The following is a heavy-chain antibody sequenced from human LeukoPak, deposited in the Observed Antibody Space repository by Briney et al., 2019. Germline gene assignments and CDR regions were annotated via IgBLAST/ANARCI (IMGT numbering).Heavy chain of an antibody. Sequence: ASVKVSCKASGGTFSSYAISWVRQAPGQGLEWMGGIIPIFGTANYAQKFQGRVTITADESTSTAYMELSSLRSEDTAVYYCARALLPIAAAGEENDYWGQGTLVTVSS. CDR2: IIPIFGTA. D-gene: IGHD6-13*01. CDR1: GGTFSSYA. J-gene: IGHJ4*02. CDR3: ARALLPIAAAGEENDY. V-gene: IGHV1-69*13.